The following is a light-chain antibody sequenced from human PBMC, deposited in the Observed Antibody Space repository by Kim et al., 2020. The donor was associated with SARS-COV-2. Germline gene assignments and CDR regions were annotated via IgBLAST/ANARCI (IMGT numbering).Light chain of an antibody. CDR2: RDA. Sequence: SYELTQPLSMSVALGQTANITCGGNNMGRKYVDWYQQKPGQAPVLVMYRDAKRPSGIPERFSGSNSGNTATLTISRVQAMDEADYYCQVWDIKIVVFGGGTKVTVL. CDR1: NMGRKY. V-gene: IGLV3-9*01. CDR3: QVWDIKIVV. J-gene: IGLJ2*01.